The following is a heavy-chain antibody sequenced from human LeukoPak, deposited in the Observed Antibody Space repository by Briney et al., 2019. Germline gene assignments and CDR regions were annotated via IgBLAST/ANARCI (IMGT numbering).Heavy chain of an antibody. CDR3: ARGGRYCGGDCYSSDY. CDR2: IYYSGST. D-gene: IGHD2-21*02. CDR1: GGSISSGGYY. Sequence: SETLSLTCTVSGGSISSGGYYWSWIRQHPGKGLEWIGYIYYSGSTYYNPSLKSRVTISVDTSKNQFSLKLSSVTAADTAVYYCARGGRYCGGDCYSSDYWGQGTLVTVSS. V-gene: IGHV4-31*03. J-gene: IGHJ4*02.